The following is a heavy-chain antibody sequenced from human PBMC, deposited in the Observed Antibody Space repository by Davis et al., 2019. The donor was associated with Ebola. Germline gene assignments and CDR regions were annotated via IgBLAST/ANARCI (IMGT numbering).Heavy chain of an antibody. CDR1: GFTFSHYW. V-gene: IGHV3-7*01. CDR3: ARDEAITVAGSINWYFDL. J-gene: IGHJ2*01. CDR2: IKQDGSEK. D-gene: IGHD6-19*01. Sequence: GESLKISCAASGFTFSHYWMSWVRQAPGKGLEWVASIKQDGSEKYYVDSVKGRFTISRDNAKSSLYLQMNSLRVEDTAVYYCARDEAITVAGSINWYFDLWGRGTLVPVSS.